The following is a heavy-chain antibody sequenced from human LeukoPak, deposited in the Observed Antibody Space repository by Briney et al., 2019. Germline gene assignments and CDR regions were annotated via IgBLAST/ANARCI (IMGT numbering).Heavy chain of an antibody. J-gene: IGHJ5*02. CDR3: VRGPYGASISKWFDP. CDR2: IYHSGST. Sequence: SETLSLTCTVSGYSISNRYYWGWIRQPPGKGLEWIGSIYHSGSTDYNASLKSRVTISVDTSKNQFSLKLSSVTTADTAVYFCVRGPYGASISKWFDPWGQGTLVIVSS. V-gene: IGHV4-38-2*02. CDR1: GYSISNRYY. D-gene: IGHD4/OR15-4a*01.